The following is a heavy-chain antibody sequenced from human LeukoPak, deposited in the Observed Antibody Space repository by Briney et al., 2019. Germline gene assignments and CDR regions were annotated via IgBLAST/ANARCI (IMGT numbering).Heavy chain of an antibody. CDR2: MNPNSGNT. Sequence: ASVKVSCKASGYTFTSYDINWVRQATGQGLEWMGWMNPNSGNTGYAQKFQGRVTITRNTSISTAYMELRSLRSDDTAVYYCARDLFWYYDSSGYYHYWGQGTLVTVSS. CDR1: GYTFTSYD. CDR3: ARDLFWYYDSSGYYHY. D-gene: IGHD3-22*01. J-gene: IGHJ4*02. V-gene: IGHV1-8*03.